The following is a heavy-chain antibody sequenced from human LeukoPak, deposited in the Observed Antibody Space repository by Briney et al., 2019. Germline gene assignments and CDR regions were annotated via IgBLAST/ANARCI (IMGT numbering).Heavy chain of an antibody. D-gene: IGHD4-23*01. Sequence: GGSLRLSCAASGFTLSAYWMSWVRQAPGKGLECLANIKQDGTDKYYIDSVKGRFTISRDNAKNSLYLQMNSLRAEDTAVYYCARKTVVGSYFDYWGQGTPVTVSS. V-gene: IGHV3-7*03. CDR3: ARKTVVGSYFDY. CDR1: GFTLSAYW. J-gene: IGHJ4*02. CDR2: IKQDGTDK.